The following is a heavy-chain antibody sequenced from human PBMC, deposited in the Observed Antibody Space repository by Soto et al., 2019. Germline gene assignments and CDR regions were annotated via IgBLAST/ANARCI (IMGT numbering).Heavy chain of an antibody. CDR2: LSSGGRT. D-gene: IGHD6-13*01. V-gene: IGHV3-53*01. CDR3: ATNSTPGGMDV. CDR1: GFTVSANY. Sequence: GGSLRLSCAASGFTVSANYMGWVRLAPGEGLEWVSVLSSGGRTYYPASLEGRFTISGDNSKNTVYLQMHSLRVEDTAVYYCATNSTPGGMDVWGQGTTVTVSS. J-gene: IGHJ6*02.